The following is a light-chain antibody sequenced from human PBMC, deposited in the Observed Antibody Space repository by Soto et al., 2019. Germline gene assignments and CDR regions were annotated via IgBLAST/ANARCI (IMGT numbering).Light chain of an antibody. CDR3: SSYTTTTTPVV. V-gene: IGLV2-14*01. J-gene: IGLJ2*01. CDR2: EVT. CDR1: SSDIGTYDY. Sequence: QSALTQPASVSGSPGQSITISCTGTSSDIGTYDYVSWYQHHPGKAPKLMIYEVTNRPSGVSDRFSCSKSGKTASLTISGLQAEDEADYYCSSYTTTTTPVVFGGGTKLTVL.